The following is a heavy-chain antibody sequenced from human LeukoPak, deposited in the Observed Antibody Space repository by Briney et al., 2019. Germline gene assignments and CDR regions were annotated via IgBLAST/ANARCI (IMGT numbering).Heavy chain of an antibody. Sequence: GGSLRLSCAASGFTFDDYAMHWVRQAPGKGLEWVSLISGDGGSTYYADSVKGRFTISRDNAKNSLYLQMNSLRAEDTAVYYCARVMDFWSGPNWFDPWGQRTLVTVSS. V-gene: IGHV3-43*02. D-gene: IGHD3-3*01. CDR1: GFTFDDYA. CDR2: ISGDGGST. CDR3: ARVMDFWSGPNWFDP. J-gene: IGHJ5*02.